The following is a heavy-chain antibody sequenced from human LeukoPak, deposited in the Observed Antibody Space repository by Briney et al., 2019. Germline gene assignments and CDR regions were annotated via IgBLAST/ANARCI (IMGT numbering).Heavy chain of an antibody. J-gene: IGHJ4*02. Sequence: PSETLSLTCTVSGGSISSSSYYWGWIRQPPGKGLEWIATMSYRGVTYYNSSLESRVTMSVDTSKNQFSLKLSSVTAADTAVYYCARDPYQDRFGYWGQGTLVTVSS. CDR3: ARDPYQDRFGY. V-gene: IGHV4-39*07. CDR1: GGSISSSSYY. CDR2: MSYRGVT.